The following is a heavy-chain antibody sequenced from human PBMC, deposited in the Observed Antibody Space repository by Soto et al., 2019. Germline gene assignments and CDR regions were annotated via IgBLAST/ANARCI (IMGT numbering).Heavy chain of an antibody. Sequence: GGSLRLPCAASGLTFKTSEVYWVRQAPGKGLEWRSFIRASDNSIYYADSVKGRFSVSRDNSKNTLYLQMNSLRAEDTAVYYCAKDRNYYDSSGYDYWGQGTLVTVSS. V-gene: IGHV3-23*01. D-gene: IGHD3-22*01. J-gene: IGHJ4*02. CDR3: AKDRNYYDSSGYDY. CDR2: IRASDNSI. CDR1: GLTFKTSE.